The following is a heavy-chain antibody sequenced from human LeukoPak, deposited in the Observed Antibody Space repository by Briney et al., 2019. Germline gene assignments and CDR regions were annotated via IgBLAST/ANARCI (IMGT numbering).Heavy chain of an antibody. D-gene: IGHD4-11*01. CDR2: IKQDGGET. J-gene: IGHJ4*02. Sequence: HPGGSLRLSCAGSGFTFSRYWMAWVRQAPGKGLEWVASIKQDGGETFYVDSVKGRFTISRDNAKNSLYLQMNSLRAEDTAVYYCTREDHSNYNYWGQGTLVTVSS. CDR1: GFTFSRYW. CDR3: TREDHSNYNY. V-gene: IGHV3-7*01.